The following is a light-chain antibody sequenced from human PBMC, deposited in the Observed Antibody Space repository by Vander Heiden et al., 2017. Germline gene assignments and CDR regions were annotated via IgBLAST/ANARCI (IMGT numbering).Light chain of an antibody. CDR1: SSDIGYNY. V-gene: IGLV2-14*03. Sequence: QSALTQPASVSGSPGQSITISCIGTSSDIGYNYVSWYQQHPGKAPKLMIYDVSERPSGVSNRFSASQSGNTASPTISGLQADDDADDYCCSSISNSMVVFGGGTKLTGL. J-gene: IGLJ2*01. CDR3: CSSISNSMVV. CDR2: DVS.